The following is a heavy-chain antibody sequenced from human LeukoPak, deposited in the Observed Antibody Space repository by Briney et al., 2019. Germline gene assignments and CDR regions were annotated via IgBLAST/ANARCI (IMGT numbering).Heavy chain of an antibody. J-gene: IGHJ4*02. CDR2: ISTTSTYI. Sequence: GGSLRLSCAASGFAFSSYNMKWVRQAPGKGLEWVSFISTTSTYIYYADSVKGRFTVSRDNSKNLLYLQMDSLRVEDTAVYYCARAGTCSSTSCDGGIEYWGQGTLVTDSS. CDR3: ARAGTCSSTSCDGGIEY. D-gene: IGHD2-2*01. CDR1: GFAFSSYN. V-gene: IGHV3-21*06.